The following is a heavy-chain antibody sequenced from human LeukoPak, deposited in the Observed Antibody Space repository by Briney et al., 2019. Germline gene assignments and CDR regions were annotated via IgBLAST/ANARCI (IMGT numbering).Heavy chain of an antibody. Sequence: PGGSLRLSCAASGFSFSSYDMHWVRQAPGKGLEWVSVISGSGGSRSYTDSVKGRFTISRDYSKNTLYLQMNSLRAEDTAVYYCAKRPGYGYGLDYWGQGTLVTVSS. J-gene: IGHJ4*02. V-gene: IGHV3-23*01. D-gene: IGHD5-18*01. CDR1: GFSFSSYD. CDR2: ISGSGGSR. CDR3: AKRPGYGYGLDY.